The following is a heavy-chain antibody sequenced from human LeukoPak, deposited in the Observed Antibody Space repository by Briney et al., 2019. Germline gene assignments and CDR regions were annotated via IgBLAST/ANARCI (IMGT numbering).Heavy chain of an antibody. CDR3: AKGAPYYFDSSGTDFDY. CDR1: GFFFMTYG. CDR2: ISYDGTNK. V-gene: IGHV3-30*18. D-gene: IGHD3-22*01. J-gene: IGHJ4*02. Sequence: GRSLRLSCAASGFFFMTYGMHWVRQAPGKGLDWVALISYDGTNKYYGDSVRGRFTISRDNSKDTLYLQMNSLRPEDTAVYYCAKGAPYYFDSSGTDFDYWSQGTLVSVSS.